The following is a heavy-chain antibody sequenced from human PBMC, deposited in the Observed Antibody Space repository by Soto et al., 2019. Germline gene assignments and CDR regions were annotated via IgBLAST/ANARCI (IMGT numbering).Heavy chain of an antibody. CDR1: GYTFTGYY. D-gene: IGHD5-12*01. V-gene: IGHV1-2*04. J-gene: IGHJ6*02. CDR3: ARAYSGYDFRYYYYYGMDV. CDR2: INPNSGGT. Sequence: QVQLVQSGAEVKKPGASVKVSCKASGYTFTGYYMHWVRQAPGQGLEWMGWINPNSGGTNYAQKFQGWVTMTRDTSISTAYMELSRLRSDDTAVYYCARAYSGYDFRYYYYYGMDVWGQGTTVTVSS.